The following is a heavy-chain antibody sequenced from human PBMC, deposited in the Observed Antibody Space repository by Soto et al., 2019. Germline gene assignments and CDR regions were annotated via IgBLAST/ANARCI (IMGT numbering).Heavy chain of an antibody. CDR1: GGSISSGGYY. V-gene: IGHV4-31*03. Sequence: TLSLTCTVSGGSISSGGYYWSWIRQHPGKGLEWIGYIYYSGSTYYNPSLKSRVTISVDTSKNQFSLKLSSVTAADTAVYYCARVVTTVTTSWFDPWGQGTLVTVSS. CDR3: ARVVTTVTTSWFDP. J-gene: IGHJ5*02. CDR2: IYYSGST. D-gene: IGHD4-17*01.